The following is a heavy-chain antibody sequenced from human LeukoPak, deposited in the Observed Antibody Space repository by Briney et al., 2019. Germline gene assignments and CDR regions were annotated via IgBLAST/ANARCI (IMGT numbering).Heavy chain of an antibody. CDR1: GFPVSSNY. CDR2: IYIGGSI. Sequence: GGSLRLSCAASGFPVSSNYMSWVRQAPGKGLEWVSVIYIGGSIFYNHSVKGRFTISRDNFKNTLYLEMYSLRAEDTAVYYCARGRSRGGYNFGGGQGTLVTVSS. J-gene: IGHJ4*02. V-gene: IGHV3-53*01. CDR3: ARGRSRGGYNFG. D-gene: IGHD5-24*01.